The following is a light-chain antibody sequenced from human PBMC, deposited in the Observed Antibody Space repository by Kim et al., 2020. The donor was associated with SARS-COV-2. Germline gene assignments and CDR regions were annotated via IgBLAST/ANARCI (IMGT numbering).Light chain of an antibody. Sequence: QSVLTQPPSVSAAPGQKVTISCSGRSSNIGNNYVSWYQQLPVAAPKLLIYDNDRRPSGIPDRFSGSKSGTSATLGITGLQTGDEADYYCGTWDTSLSAGVFGGGTQLTVL. CDR1: SSNIGNNY. J-gene: IGLJ2*01. V-gene: IGLV1-51*01. CDR2: DND. CDR3: GTWDTSLSAGV.